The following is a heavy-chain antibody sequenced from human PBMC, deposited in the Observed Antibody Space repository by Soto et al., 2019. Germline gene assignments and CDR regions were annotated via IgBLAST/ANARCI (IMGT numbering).Heavy chain of an antibody. CDR2: ISYDGSNK. D-gene: IGHD6-6*01. V-gene: IGHV3-30*18. CDR3: AKDPRLYSSSSGYDY. J-gene: IGHJ4*02. Sequence: QVQLVESGGGVVQPGRSLRLSCAASGFTFSSYGMHWVRQAPGKGLEWVAVISYDGSNKYYADSVKGRFTISRDNSKNTLYLQMNSLRAEDTAVYYCAKDPRLYSSSSGYDYWGQGTLVTVSS. CDR1: GFTFSSYG.